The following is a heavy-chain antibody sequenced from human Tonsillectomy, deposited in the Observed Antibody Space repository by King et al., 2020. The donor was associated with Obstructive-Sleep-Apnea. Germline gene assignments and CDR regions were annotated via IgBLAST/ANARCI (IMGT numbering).Heavy chain of an antibody. J-gene: IGHJ4*01. CDR1: GGSISSSSYY. D-gene: IGHD6-19*01. CDR3: ARDGGGGGWLDY. V-gene: IGHV4-39*07. Sequence: QLQESGPGLVKPSETLSLTCTVSGGSISSSSYYWGWIRQPPGKGLEWIGSIYYSGSTYYNPSLKSRVTLSVDTSKNQFSLKLSSVTAADTAVYYCARDGGGGGWLDYWGHGTLVTVSS. CDR2: IYYSGST.